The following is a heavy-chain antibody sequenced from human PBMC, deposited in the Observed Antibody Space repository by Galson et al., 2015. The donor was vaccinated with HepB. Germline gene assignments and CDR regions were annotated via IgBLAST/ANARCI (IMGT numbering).Heavy chain of an antibody. D-gene: IGHD3-3*01. CDR2: IIPILGIA. CDR3: IPDLRTGPSPA. CDR1: GYTFTSYA. V-gene: IGHV1-69*04. Sequence: SVKVSCKASGYTFTSYAMHWVRQAPGQGLEWMGRIIPILGIANYAQKFQGRVTITADKSTSTAYMELSSLRSEDTAVYYCIPDLRTGPSPAWGQGTLVTVSS. J-gene: IGHJ5*02.